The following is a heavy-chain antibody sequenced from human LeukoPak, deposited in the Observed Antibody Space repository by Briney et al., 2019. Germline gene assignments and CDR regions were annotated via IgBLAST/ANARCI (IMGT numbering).Heavy chain of an antibody. V-gene: IGHV4-59*01. CDR2: IYYSGST. D-gene: IGHD3-9*01. Sequence: SETLSLTCTVSGGSISSYYWSWIRQPPGKGLEWIGYIYYSGSTNYNPSLKSRVTISVDTSKNQFSLKLSSVTAADTAVYYCASSAMYYDILTGYYNSPAFDIWGQGTMVTVSS. J-gene: IGHJ3*02. CDR3: ASSAMYYDILTGYYNSPAFDI. CDR1: GGSISSYY.